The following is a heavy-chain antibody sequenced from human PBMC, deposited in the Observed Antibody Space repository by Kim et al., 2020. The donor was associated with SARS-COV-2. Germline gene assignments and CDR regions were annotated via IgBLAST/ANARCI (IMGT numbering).Heavy chain of an antibody. J-gene: IGHJ4*02. Sequence: LKSHVTISVDTSKNQFSLKLSSVTAADTAEYYCARRVAYCGGDCYGLFDYWGQGTLVTVSS. CDR3: ARRVAYCGGDCYGLFDY. V-gene: IGHV4-31*01. D-gene: IGHD2-21*02.